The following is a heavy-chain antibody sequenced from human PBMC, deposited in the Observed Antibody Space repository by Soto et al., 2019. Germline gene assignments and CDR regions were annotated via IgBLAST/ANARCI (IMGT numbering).Heavy chain of an antibody. CDR3: ASSTVWGSYRLGY. J-gene: IGHJ4*02. CDR2: INHSGST. V-gene: IGHV4-34*01. CDR1: GGSFSGYY. D-gene: IGHD3-16*02. Sequence: QVQLQQWGAGLLKPSETLSLTCAVYGGSFSGYYWSWIRQPPGKGLEWIGEINHSGSTNYNPSLKSRVTISVETSKNQFSLKLSSVTAADTAVYYCASSTVWGSYRLGYWGQGTLVTVSS.